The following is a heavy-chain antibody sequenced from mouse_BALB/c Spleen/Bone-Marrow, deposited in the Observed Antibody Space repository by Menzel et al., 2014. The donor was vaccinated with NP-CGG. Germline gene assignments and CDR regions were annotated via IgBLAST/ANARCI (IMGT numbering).Heavy chain of an antibody. V-gene: IGHV1-14*01. Sequence: VQLQQSGPELVKPGASVKMSCKASGYTFTSYVMHWVKQKPGQGLEWIGYINPYNDGTKYNEKFKGKATLTSDKSPSTAYMELSSLTSEDSAVYYCARSGRYDGFAYWGQGTLVTVSA. CDR2: INPYNDGT. CDR1: GYTFTSYV. J-gene: IGHJ3*01. CDR3: ARSGRYDGFAY. D-gene: IGHD2-14*01.